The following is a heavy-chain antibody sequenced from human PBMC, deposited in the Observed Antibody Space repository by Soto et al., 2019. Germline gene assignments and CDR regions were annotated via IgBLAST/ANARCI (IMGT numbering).Heavy chain of an antibody. J-gene: IGHJ4*02. CDR1: GFRFNDYY. V-gene: IGHV3-11*01. CDR3: ATSSGALAASFPYYFDY. Sequence: QVQLVESGGGLVKPGGSLRLSCAAAGFRFNDYYMTWIRQAPGKGLEWVSYISSGSSTIYYAHSVKGRFTISRDNAKHSLYLQMNSLRAEDTAVYYCATSSGALAASFPYYFDYWGQGTLVTVSS. CDR2: ISSGSSTI. D-gene: IGHD6-25*01.